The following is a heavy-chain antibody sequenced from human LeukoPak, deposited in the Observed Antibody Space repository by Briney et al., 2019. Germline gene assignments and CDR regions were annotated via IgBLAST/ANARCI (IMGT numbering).Heavy chain of an antibody. J-gene: IGHJ4*02. CDR2: INTDESDT. CDR3: TRGGTTLDY. V-gene: IGHV3-74*03. Sequence: GGSLRLSCAASGFTFSSYWMHWVRHAPGKGLVWVSRINTDESDTAYADSVKGRLTISRDNAKNTLYLQMNSLRAEDTAVYYCTRGGTTLDYWGQGSLVTVSS. D-gene: IGHD1-7*01. CDR1: GFTFSSYW.